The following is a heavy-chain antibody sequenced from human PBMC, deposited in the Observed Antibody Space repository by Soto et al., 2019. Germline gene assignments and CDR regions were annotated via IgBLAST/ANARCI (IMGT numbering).Heavy chain of an antibody. CDR1: AYSFTDYA. Sequence: QVELVQSGTEVKKPGASVKIPCKASAYSFTDYAIHWLRQAPGHRLEWMGWINAGNGETKYSQKFQNRVTITRDTSANTAYMGLTNLTSEETALYFCARSVTIFGVVSDTPFDLWGRGSLVSVSS. CDR2: INAGNGET. D-gene: IGHD3-3*01. CDR3: ARSVTIFGVVSDTPFDL. V-gene: IGHV1-3*01. J-gene: IGHJ2*01.